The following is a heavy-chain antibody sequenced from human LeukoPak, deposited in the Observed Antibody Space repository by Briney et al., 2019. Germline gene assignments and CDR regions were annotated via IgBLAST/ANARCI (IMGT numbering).Heavy chain of an antibody. D-gene: IGHD7-27*01. J-gene: IGHJ2*01. CDR1: GFTVSSNY. CDR2: IYSGGST. CDR3: ARNWGTGYFDL. Sequence: GGYLRLPRAASGFTVSSNYMSWVRQAPGKGLEWVSVIYSGGSTYYADSVKGRFTISRDNSKNTLYLQMNSLRAEDTAVYYCARNWGTGYFDLWGRGTLVTVSS. V-gene: IGHV3-53*01.